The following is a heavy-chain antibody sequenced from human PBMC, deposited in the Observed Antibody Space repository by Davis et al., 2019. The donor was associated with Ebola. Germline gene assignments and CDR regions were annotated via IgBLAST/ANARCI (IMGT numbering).Heavy chain of an antibody. Sequence: GESLKISCKGSGYGFANYWIAWVRQTPGKGLEWMGVIYSCDSDTRYSPSFEGQVTISVDRSISTAHLQWSSLKASDTAMYYCARLRSITRLTSFYYWGQGTLVTVSS. J-gene: IGHJ4*02. CDR1: GYGFANYW. CDR3: ARLRSITRLTSFYY. D-gene: IGHD3-10*01. CDR2: IYSCDSDT. V-gene: IGHV5-51*01.